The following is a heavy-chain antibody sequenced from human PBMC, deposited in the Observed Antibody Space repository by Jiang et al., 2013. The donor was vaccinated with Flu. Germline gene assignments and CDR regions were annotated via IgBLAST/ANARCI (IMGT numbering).Heavy chain of an antibody. V-gene: IGHV4-59*08. J-gene: IGHJ4*02. CDR2: IYYSGST. CDR1: GGSISSYY. Sequence: SGPGLVKPSETLSLTCTVSGGSISSYYWSWIRQPPGKGLEWIGYIYYSGSTNYNPSLKSRVTISVDTSKNQFSLKLSSVTAADTAVYYCASAGGGYEHYFDYWGQGTLVTVSS. CDR3: ASAGGGYEHYFDY. D-gene: IGHD5-12*01.